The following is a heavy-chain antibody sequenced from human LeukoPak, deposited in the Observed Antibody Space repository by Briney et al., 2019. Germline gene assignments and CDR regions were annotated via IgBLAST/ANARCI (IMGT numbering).Heavy chain of an antibody. Sequence: GGSLRLSCAASGFTFSSYGMHWVRQAPGKGLEWVAGIRSDGGNKYYADTVKGRFTISRDNSKSTLYLQMNSLRSEDTAVYYCASTSGWYEPIDYWGRGALVTVSS. CDR2: IRSDGGNK. V-gene: IGHV3-33*01. D-gene: IGHD6-19*01. J-gene: IGHJ4*02. CDR1: GFTFSSYG. CDR3: ASTSGWYEPIDY.